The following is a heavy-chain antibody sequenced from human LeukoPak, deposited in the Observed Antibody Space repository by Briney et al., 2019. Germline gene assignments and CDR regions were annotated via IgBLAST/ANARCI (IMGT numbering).Heavy chain of an antibody. Sequence: ASVKVSCKASGYTFTGYYMHWVRQAPGQGLEWMGWINPNSGGTNYAQKFQGRVTMTRDTSISTAYMELSRLRSDDTAVYYCARGPGSGYYYYYYYYYMDVWGKGTTVTVSS. CDR3: ARGPGSGYYYYYYYYYMDV. V-gene: IGHV1-2*02. D-gene: IGHD3-22*01. CDR1: GYTFTGYY. J-gene: IGHJ6*03. CDR2: INPNSGGT.